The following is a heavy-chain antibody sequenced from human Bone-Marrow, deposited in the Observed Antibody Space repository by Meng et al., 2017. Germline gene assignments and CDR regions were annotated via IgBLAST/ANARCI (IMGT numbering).Heavy chain of an antibody. V-gene: IGHV1-69*06. J-gene: IGHJ4*02. Sequence: SVKVSCKASGGTFSSYAISWVRQAPGQGLEWMGGIIPIFGTANYAQKFQGRVTITADKSTCTAYMELSSLRSEDTAVYYFAREGQDTAMAPLVVWGQGTLVTVSS. CDR3: AREGQDTAMAPLVV. CDR1: GGTFSSYA. D-gene: IGHD5-18*01. CDR2: IIPIFGTA.